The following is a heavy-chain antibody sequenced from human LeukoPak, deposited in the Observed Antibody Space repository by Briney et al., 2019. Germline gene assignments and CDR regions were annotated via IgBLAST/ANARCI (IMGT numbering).Heavy chain of an antibody. J-gene: IGHJ3*02. CDR3: ASESYYGSAQNDAFDI. CDR2: ISSSSSYI. CDR1: GFTFSSYS. D-gene: IGHD3-10*01. Sequence: GGSLRLSCAASGFTFSSYSMNWVRQAPGKGLEWVSSISSSSSYIYYADSVKGRFTISRDNAKNSLYLQMNSLRAEDTAVYYCASESYYGSAQNDAFDIWGQGTMVTVSS. V-gene: IGHV3-21*01.